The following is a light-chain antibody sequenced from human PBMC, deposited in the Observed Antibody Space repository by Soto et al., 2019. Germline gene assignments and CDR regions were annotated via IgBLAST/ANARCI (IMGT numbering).Light chain of an antibody. CDR3: NPYVDTTKFV. CDR1: SSDVGGYNF. CDR2: EVS. Sequence: QSVLTQPPSASGSPGQSVTISCTGTSSDVGGYNFVSWYQQHPGRAPKLIIYEVSKRPSGVPDRFSGSKSGNTASLTVSRLHTEDESDYYCNPYVDTTKFVFGTGTKVTVL. V-gene: IGLV2-8*01. J-gene: IGLJ1*01.